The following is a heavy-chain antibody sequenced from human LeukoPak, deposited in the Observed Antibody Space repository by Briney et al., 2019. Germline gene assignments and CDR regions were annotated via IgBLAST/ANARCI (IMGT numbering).Heavy chain of an antibody. CDR2: ICYSGST. D-gene: IGHD3-3*01. Sequence: AETLSLTCTVSGGSISSYYWSWIRQPPGKGLEWIGYICYSGSTNYNPSLKRRGTISVDTSKNQFSLKLSSVNAADTAVDYCARVGVDFWSGYYPPYYFDYWGQGTLVTVCS. V-gene: IGHV4-59*01. CDR1: GGSISSYY. J-gene: IGHJ4*02. CDR3: ARVGVDFWSGYYPPYYFDY.